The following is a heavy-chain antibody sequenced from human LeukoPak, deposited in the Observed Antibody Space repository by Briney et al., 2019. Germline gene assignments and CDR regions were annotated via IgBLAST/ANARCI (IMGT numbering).Heavy chain of an antibody. CDR2: IYPGDSDT. J-gene: IGHJ3*02. D-gene: IGHD2/OR15-2a*01. Sequence: GESLKISCKGSGYSFTSYWIGWVRQMPGKGLEWMGIIYPGDSDTRYSPSFQGQVTISADKSISTAYLQWLSLKASDTAMYYCARLAVIALGAFDIWGQGTMVTVSS. V-gene: IGHV5-51*01. CDR1: GYSFTSYW. CDR3: ARLAVIALGAFDI.